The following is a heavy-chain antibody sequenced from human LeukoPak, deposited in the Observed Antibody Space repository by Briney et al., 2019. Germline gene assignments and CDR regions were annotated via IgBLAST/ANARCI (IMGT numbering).Heavy chain of an antibody. V-gene: IGHV4-4*07. CDR3: ARDGFSGSVAARPGDFDY. Sequence: PSETLSLTCTVSGGSISSYYWSWIRQPAGKGLEWIGRIYTSGSTNYNPSLKSRVTMSVDTSKNQFSLKLSSVTAADTAVYYCARDGFSGSVAARPGDFDYWGQGTLVTVSS. CDR2: IYTSGST. CDR1: GGSISSYY. D-gene: IGHD6-6*01. J-gene: IGHJ4*02.